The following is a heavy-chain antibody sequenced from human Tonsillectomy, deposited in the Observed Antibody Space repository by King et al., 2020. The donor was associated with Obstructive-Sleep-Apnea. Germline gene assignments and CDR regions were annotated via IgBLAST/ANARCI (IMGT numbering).Heavy chain of an antibody. CDR2: IYFSVST. D-gene: IGHD5-12*01. Sequence: QLQESGPGLVKPSETLSLTCTVSGGSISSFYLNWFRQPPGKGLEWIGYIYFSVSTNYNPPLKSRVTISVDTSKNQFSLKLSSVTAADTAVYYCARGVVATIFDYWGQGTLVTVSS. J-gene: IGHJ4*02. CDR3: ARGVVATIFDY. CDR1: GGSISSFY. V-gene: IGHV4-59*01.